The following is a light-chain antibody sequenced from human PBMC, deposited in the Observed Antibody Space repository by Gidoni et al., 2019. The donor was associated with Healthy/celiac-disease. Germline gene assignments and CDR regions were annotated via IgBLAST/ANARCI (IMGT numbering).Light chain of an antibody. V-gene: IGKV3-11*01. CDR3: QQRGNWPPWT. CDR1: QSVSSY. Sequence: EIVLTQSPATLSLSPGERATLSCRASQSVSSYLIWYQQKPGQAPRLLIYDASNRATGIPARFSGSGSGTDFTLTISSLEPEDFAVYYCQQRGNWPPWTFXXXTKVEIK. J-gene: IGKJ1*01. CDR2: DAS.